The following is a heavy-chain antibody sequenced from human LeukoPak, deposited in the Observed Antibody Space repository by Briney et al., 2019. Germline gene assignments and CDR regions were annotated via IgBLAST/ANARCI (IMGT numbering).Heavy chain of an antibody. D-gene: IGHD3-22*01. Sequence: GGSLRLSCAASGFTFSSYAMNWVRQAPGKGLEWVSGISGGGGSTYYADSVKGRFTISRDNSKNTLYLQMNSLRAEDTAEYYCAKRAGAAAYYYFDLWGRGTLVTVSS. J-gene: IGHJ2*01. CDR2: ISGGGGST. CDR1: GFTFSSYA. CDR3: AKRAGAAAYYYFDL. V-gene: IGHV3-23*01.